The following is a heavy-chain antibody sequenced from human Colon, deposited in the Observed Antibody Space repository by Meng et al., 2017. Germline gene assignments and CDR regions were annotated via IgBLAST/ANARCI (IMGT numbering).Heavy chain of an antibody. J-gene: IGHJ4*02. CDR3: ATIRGFLYGYSDD. CDR2: VTPKSGST. D-gene: IGHD5-18*01. V-gene: IGHV1-8*02. Sequence: QVRVVQSGAGVKKPGASVKVSCKASGYTFTAYDISWVRQATGQGPEWLGWVTPKSGSTVYAPKFQGRVTMTRNTSISTAYLELTNLRSEDTAMYYCATIRGFLYGYSDDWGQGTLVTVSS. CDR1: GYTFTAYD.